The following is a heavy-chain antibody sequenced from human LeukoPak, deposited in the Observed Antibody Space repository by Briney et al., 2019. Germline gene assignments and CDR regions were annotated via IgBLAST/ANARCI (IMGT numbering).Heavy chain of an antibody. V-gene: IGHV3-23*01. CDR1: GFTLRSHA. Sequence: GGSLRLSCAASGFTLRSHAMSWVRQAPGKGLEWVSAISGSGGSTDYVDSVKGRFTISRDNSKNTLYLQMNSLKADDTAVYYCAKQMSTVTFTPFDYWGQGTLVTVSS. J-gene: IGHJ4*02. D-gene: IGHD3-16*01. CDR3: AKQMSTVTFTPFDY. CDR2: ISGSGGST.